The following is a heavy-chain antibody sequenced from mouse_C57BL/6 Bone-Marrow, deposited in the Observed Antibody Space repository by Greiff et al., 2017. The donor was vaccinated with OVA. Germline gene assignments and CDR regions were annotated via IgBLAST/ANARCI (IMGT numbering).Heavy chain of an antibody. CDR3: ARPDYYGSKGY. J-gene: IGHJ2*01. V-gene: IGHV1-82*01. Sequence: QVQLKQSGPELVKPGASVKISCKASGYAFSSSWMNWVKQRPGKGLEWIGRIYPGDGDTNYNGKFKGKATLTADKSSSTAYMQLSSLTSEDSAVYFCARPDYYGSKGYWGQGTTLTVSS. CDR1: GYAFSSSW. CDR2: IYPGDGDT. D-gene: IGHD1-1*01.